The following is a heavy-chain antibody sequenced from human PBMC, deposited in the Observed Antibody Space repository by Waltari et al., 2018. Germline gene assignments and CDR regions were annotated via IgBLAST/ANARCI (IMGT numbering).Heavy chain of an antibody. D-gene: IGHD5-12*01. J-gene: IGHJ3*01. Sequence: QLQLQESGPGLVKPSETLSLSCSVSGGSITSNRHYWGWIRQPPGQGLEWFGTISYNGATYSSPSLRGRVTVSRDTSMNQLSLKLGSVTAADTAVYYCATYIGASIGTAALDVWGQGTMVTVSS. V-gene: IGHV4-39*01. CDR3: ATYIGASIGTAALDV. CDR1: GGSITSNRHY. CDR2: ISYNGAT.